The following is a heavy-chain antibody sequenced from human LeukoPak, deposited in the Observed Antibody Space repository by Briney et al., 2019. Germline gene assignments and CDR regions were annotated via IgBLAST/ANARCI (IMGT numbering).Heavy chain of an antibody. V-gene: IGHV3-21*01. D-gene: IGHD3-3*01. Sequence: GGSLRLSXAASGFTFSSYSMNWVRQAPGKGLEWVSSISSSSSYIYYADSVKGRFTISRDNAKNSLYLQMNSLRAEDTAVYYCARDYYDFWSGYSRDYFDYWGQGTLVTVSS. CDR3: ARDYYDFWSGYSRDYFDY. J-gene: IGHJ4*02. CDR1: GFTFSSYS. CDR2: ISSSSSYI.